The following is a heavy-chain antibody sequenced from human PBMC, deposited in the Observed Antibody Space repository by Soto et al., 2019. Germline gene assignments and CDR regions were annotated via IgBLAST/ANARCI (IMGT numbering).Heavy chain of an antibody. CDR1: GLTFTNYA. J-gene: IGHJ4*02. D-gene: IGHD3-10*01. V-gene: IGHV3-23*01. Sequence: PGGSLRLSCAASGLTFTNYAMSWVRQAPGKGLEWVSTITGSGSNTYYAASVTGRFTISRDNSKNTLYLQMNSLRVEDTAVYYCAKGGYGSGLFDYWGQGTLVTVSS. CDR3: AKGGYGSGLFDY. CDR2: ITGSGSNT.